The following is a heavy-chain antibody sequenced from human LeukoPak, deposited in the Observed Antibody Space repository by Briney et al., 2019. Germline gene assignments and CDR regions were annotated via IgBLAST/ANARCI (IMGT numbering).Heavy chain of an antibody. CDR3: ARQANHCSGNSRSALYFDS. CDR2: IYPGDSDT. CDR1: GYTFINYW. V-gene: IGHV5-51*01. J-gene: IGHJ4*02. Sequence: GESLKISCKASGYTFINYWIAWVRQMPEKGLELMGLIYPGDSDTRYSPSFQGHVTISADKSINTAYLQWNSLEASDTATYYCARQANHCSGNSRSALYFDSWGQGTLVTVSS. D-gene: IGHD2-15*01.